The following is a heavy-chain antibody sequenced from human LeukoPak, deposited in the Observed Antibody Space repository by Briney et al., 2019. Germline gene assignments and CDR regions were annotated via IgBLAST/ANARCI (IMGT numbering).Heavy chain of an antibody. D-gene: IGHD3-3*01. CDR3: AKSHSAIFGVVIPLNWFDP. Sequence: GGSLRLSCAASGFTFSSYAMSRVRQAPGKGLEWVSAISGSGGSTYYADSVKGRFTISRDNSKNTPYLQMNSLRAEDTAVYYCAKSHSAIFGVVIPLNWFDPWGQGTLVTVSS. CDR2: ISGSGGST. J-gene: IGHJ5*02. CDR1: GFTFSSYA. V-gene: IGHV3-23*01.